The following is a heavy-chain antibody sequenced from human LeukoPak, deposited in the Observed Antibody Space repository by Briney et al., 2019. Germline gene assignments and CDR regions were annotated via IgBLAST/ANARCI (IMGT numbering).Heavy chain of an antibody. CDR3: ARSGREMATISWYFDL. J-gene: IGHJ2*01. CDR1: GYTFTGYY. D-gene: IGHD5-24*01. Sequence: ASVKVSCKASGYTFTGYYMHWVRQAPGQGLEWMGWINLNSGGTNYAQKFQGRVTMTRDTSISTAYMELSRLRSDDTAVYYCARSGREMATISWYFDLWGRGTLVTVSS. V-gene: IGHV1-2*02. CDR2: INLNSGGT.